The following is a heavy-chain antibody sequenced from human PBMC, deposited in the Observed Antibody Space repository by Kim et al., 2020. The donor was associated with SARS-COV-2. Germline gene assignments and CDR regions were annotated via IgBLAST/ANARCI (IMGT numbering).Heavy chain of an antibody. Sequence: ADSVRGRFTDARDNAKNSLFLQMNSLRDDDTAVYYCARDDFSDSSGYYYEYWGQGTLVTVSS. V-gene: IGHV3-48*02. D-gene: IGHD3-22*01. J-gene: IGHJ4*02. CDR3: ARDDFSDSSGYYYEY.